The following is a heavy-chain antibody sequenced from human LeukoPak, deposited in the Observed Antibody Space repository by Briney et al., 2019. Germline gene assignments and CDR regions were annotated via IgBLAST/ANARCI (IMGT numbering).Heavy chain of an antibody. CDR1: GFTFSSYA. V-gene: IGHV3-23*01. CDR2: ISGSGDNT. Sequence: GGSLRLSCAASGFTFSSYAMSWVRQAPGKGLEWVSAISGSGDNTYYADSVKGRFTISRDNSKNTLYLQMNSLRAEDTAVYYCANHFPNPIPAVPGVADYWGQGTLVTVSS. CDR3: ANHFPNPIPAVPGVADY. J-gene: IGHJ4*02. D-gene: IGHD2-2*01.